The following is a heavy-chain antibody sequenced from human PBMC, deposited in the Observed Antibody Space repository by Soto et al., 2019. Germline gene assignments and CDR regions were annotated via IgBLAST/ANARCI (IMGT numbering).Heavy chain of an antibody. CDR1: GFTFNNAR. J-gene: IGHJ4*02. V-gene: IGHV3-15*01. Sequence: EVQLVESGGHLVKPGGSLRLSCAASGFTFNNARMSWVRQAPGKGLEWVGSIKTETEGGTTDYGAPVKGRFTISRDDSRTPLYLQMNSLKTEDTALYYCTAGLGRTDDDCWGQGTLVTVSS. CDR3: TAGLGRTDDDC. CDR2: IKTETEGGTT.